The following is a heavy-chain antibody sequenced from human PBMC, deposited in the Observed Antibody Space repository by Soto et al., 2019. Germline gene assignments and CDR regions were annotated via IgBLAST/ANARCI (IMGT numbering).Heavy chain of an antibody. CDR3: AKDTYYDSSGSNAFDI. D-gene: IGHD3-22*01. Sequence: AGGSLRLSCAASGFTFDDYAMHWVRQAPGKGLEWVSLISWDGGSTYYADSVKGRFTISRDNSKNSLYLQMNSLRAEDTALYYCAKDTYYDSSGSNAFDIWGQGTMVTVSS. CDR1: GFTFDDYA. CDR2: ISWDGGST. V-gene: IGHV3-43D*04. J-gene: IGHJ3*02.